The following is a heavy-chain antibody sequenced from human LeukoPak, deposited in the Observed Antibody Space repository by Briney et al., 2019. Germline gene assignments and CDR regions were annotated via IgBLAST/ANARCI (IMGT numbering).Heavy chain of an antibody. J-gene: IGHJ4*02. V-gene: IGHV3-21*01. CDR2: ISSSSSYI. Sequence: PGGSLRLSCAASGFTFSSYSMNWVRQAPGKGLEWVSSISSSSSYIYYADSVKGRFTISRDNAKNSLYLQMYSLRAEDTAVYYCARDRTVKVVPAAEIDYWGQGTLVTVSS. CDR1: GFTFSSYS. D-gene: IGHD2-2*01. CDR3: ARDRTVKVVPAAEIDY.